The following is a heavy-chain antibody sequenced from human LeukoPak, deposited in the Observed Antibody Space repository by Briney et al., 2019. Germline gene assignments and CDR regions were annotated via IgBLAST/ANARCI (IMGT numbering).Heavy chain of an antibody. CDR3: ARWRRETDNMNVPTAGQTLDY. J-gene: IGHJ4*02. D-gene: IGHD2-2*01. CDR1: GYSFSDYY. Sequence: ASVKVSCKASGYSFSDYYMNWVRQAPGQGLEWMGLINPYSGGTSYAPKFQGRVIMTWDTSISTAYMELNRLISNDTAAYFCARWRRETDNMNVPTAGQTLDYWGQGTLVTVSS. CDR2: INPYSGGT. V-gene: IGHV1-2*02.